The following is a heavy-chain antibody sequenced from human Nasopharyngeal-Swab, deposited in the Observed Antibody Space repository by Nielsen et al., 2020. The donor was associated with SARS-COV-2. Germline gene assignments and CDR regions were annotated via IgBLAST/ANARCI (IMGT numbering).Heavy chain of an antibody. CDR2: ISSTGDYI. CDR3: TRDTPAMFAY. Sequence: WIRQPPGKGLEWASAISSTGDYIYHAASVKGRFTISRDNAKNSVYLQMDSLRAEDTAVYFCTRDTPAMFAYWGQGTLVTVSS. V-gene: IGHV3-21*01. J-gene: IGHJ4*02.